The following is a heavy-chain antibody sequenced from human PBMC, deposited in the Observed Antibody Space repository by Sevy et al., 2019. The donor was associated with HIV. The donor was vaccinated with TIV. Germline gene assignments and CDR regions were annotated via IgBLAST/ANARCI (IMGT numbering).Heavy chain of an antibody. V-gene: IGHV4-31*03. J-gene: IGHJ3*02. CDR2: IFDSGIS. CDR1: GGSISSGNYY. Sequence: SETLSLTCTVSGGSISSGNYYWTWIRQHPEKGLEWIGYIFDSGISYYHPSLKTRVSISGDTSKNQVSLRLTSVTAAETAIYYCARDRGGNSAFDIWGQGTMVTVSS. CDR3: ARDRGGNSAFDI. D-gene: IGHD2-21*02.